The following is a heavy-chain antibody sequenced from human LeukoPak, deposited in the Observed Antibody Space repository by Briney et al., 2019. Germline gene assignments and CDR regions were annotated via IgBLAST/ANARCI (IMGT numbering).Heavy chain of an antibody. CDR3: AREDIVVVPPSRPLDP. Sequence: WASVKVSCKASGYTFTSYDINWVRQATGQGLEWMGWMNPSSGNTGYAPKFQGRVTFTRDTSINTAYMEMSSLRSEDTAVYYCAREDIVVVPPSRPLDPWGQGTQVTVSS. V-gene: IGHV1-8*01. CDR2: MNPSSGNT. J-gene: IGHJ5*02. CDR1: GYTFTSYD. D-gene: IGHD2-2*01.